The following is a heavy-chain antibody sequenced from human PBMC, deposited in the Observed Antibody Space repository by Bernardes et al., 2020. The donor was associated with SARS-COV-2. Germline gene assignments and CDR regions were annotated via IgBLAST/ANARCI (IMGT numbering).Heavy chain of an antibody. D-gene: IGHD3-3*02. CDR3: ARRAFSETWYFDS. V-gene: IGHV4-34*01. Sequence: LSLTCAVYGGSFSGYYWSWIRQPPGKGLEWIAEINESGNTNYSPSLKSRVTISVDTSKNQFSLKLRSVTAADTAVYYCARRAFSETWYFDSWGQGTLVTVSS. CDR1: GGSFSGYY. CDR2: INESGNT. J-gene: IGHJ4*02.